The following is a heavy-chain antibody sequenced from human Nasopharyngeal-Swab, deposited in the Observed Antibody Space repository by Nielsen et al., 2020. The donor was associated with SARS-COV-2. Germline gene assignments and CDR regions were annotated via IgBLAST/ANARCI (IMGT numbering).Heavy chain of an antibody. Sequence: ASVKVSCKASGYTFTSYDINWVRQATGQGLEWMGWMNPNSGNTGYAQKFQGRVTMTRNTSISTAYMELSSLRSEDTAVYYCARETGYSYGSGRYYFDYWGQGTLVTVSS. CDR3: ARETGYSYGSGRYYFDY. D-gene: IGHD5-18*01. CDR1: GYTFTSYD. J-gene: IGHJ4*02. CDR2: MNPNSGNT. V-gene: IGHV1-8*01.